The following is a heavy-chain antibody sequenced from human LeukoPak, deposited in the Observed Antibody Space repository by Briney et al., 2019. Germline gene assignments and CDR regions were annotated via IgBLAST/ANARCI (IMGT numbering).Heavy chain of an antibody. CDR3: ARVREFYYYDSSDAFDI. V-gene: IGHV4-34*01. D-gene: IGHD3-22*01. CDR1: GGSFSGYY. J-gene: IGHJ3*02. Sequence: PSETLSLTCAVYGGSFSGYYWSWIRQPPGKGLEWIGEINHSGSTNYNPSLKSRVTISVDTSKNQFSLKLSSVTAADTAVYYCARVREFYYYDSSDAFDIWGQGTMVTVSS. CDR2: INHSGST.